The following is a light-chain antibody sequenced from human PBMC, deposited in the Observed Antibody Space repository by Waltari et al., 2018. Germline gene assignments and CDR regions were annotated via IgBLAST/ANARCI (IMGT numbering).Light chain of an antibody. CDR3: QQYDISPLT. CDR2: GAS. J-gene: IGKJ4*01. CDR1: QTFRTTY. V-gene: IGKV3-20*01. Sequence: EIVLTQSPGTLSLSPGERATLSCRASQTFRTTYLAWYQQKPSQAPTLLIYGASRRATGIPDRFSGSGSGTDFSLTISSLEPEDFAVYYCQQYDISPLTFGGGTKVEIK.